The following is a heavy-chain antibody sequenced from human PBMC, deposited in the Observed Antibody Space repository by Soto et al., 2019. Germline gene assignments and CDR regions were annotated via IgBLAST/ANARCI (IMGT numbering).Heavy chain of an antibody. D-gene: IGHD6-6*01. CDR2: IYYSGST. Sequence: SEALSLTCTVSGGSVSSGSYYWSWIRQPPGKGLEWIGYIYYSGSTNYNPSLKSRVTISVDTSKNQFSLKLSSVTAADTAVYYCARDRLEYSRFYYGMDVWGQGTTVTVSS. CDR3: ARDRLEYSRFYYGMDV. J-gene: IGHJ6*02. V-gene: IGHV4-61*01. CDR1: GGSVSSGSYY.